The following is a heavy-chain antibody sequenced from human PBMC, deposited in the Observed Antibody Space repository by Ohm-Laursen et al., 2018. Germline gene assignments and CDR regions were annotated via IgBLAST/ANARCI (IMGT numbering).Heavy chain of an antibody. J-gene: IGHJ4*02. CDR1: GGSISGSC. D-gene: IGHD1-1*01. CDR2: IYYSGST. Sequence: SETLSLTCTVSGGSISGSCWSWIRQPPGKGLEWIGYIYYSGSTNYNPFLKSRVTISIDTSKNQFSLKLRSVTAADTAVYYCARGSAPGQYWGQGTLVTVSS. V-gene: IGHV4-59*01. CDR3: ARGSAPGQY.